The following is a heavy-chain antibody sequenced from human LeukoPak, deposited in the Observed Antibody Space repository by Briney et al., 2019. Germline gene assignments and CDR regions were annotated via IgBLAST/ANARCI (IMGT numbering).Heavy chain of an antibody. Sequence: GGSLRLSCAASGFTFSSYSMNWVRQAPGKGLEWVSSISSSSSYIYYADSVKGRFTISRDNAKNSLYLQMNSLRAEDTAVYYCARKGQQLVTYYYYMDVWGKGTTVTVSS. CDR2: ISSSSSYI. J-gene: IGHJ6*03. CDR3: ARKGQQLVTYYYYMDV. CDR1: GFTFSSYS. V-gene: IGHV3-21*01. D-gene: IGHD6-13*01.